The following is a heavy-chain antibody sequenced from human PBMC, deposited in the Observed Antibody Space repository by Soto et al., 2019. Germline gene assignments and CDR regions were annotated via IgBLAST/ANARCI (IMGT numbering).Heavy chain of an antibody. D-gene: IGHD3-10*01. V-gene: IGHV4-34*01. CDR2: INHSGST. J-gene: IGHJ4*02. CDR1: GGSFSGYY. CDR3: ARGYGRAHFDY. Sequence: QVQLQQWGAGLLKPSETLSLTCAVYGGSFSGYYWSWIRQPPGKGLEWIGEINHSGSTNYNPSLKSRVTISVDTSKNQFSLKLSSVTAADTAVYYCARGYGRAHFDYWGQGTLVTVSS.